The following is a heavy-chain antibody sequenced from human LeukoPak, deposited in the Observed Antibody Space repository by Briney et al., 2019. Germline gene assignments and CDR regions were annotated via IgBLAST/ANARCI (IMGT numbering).Heavy chain of an antibody. CDR2: ISWNSGSI. Sequence: GGSLRLSCAASGFTFDDYAMHWVRQAPGKGLEGVSGISWNSGSIGYADSVKGRFTISRDSAKNSLYLQMNSLRAEDTALYYCAKAGYSTDGVFDYWGQGTLVTVSS. CDR3: AKAGYSTDGVFDY. CDR1: GFTFDDYA. V-gene: IGHV3-9*01. J-gene: IGHJ4*02. D-gene: IGHD6-13*01.